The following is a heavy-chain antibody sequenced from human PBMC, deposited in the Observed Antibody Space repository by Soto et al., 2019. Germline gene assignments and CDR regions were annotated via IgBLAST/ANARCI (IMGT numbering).Heavy chain of an antibody. CDR1: GVSISSGGYY. J-gene: IGHJ4*02. CDR2: IYYSGST. Sequence: PSESLSLTCTVSGVSISSGGYYWSWIRQHPGKGLEWIGYIYYSGSTHYNPSLKSRLTISVDTSKNQFSLKLSSVTAADTAVYYCAGTSPPYSSSSYPRLFDSWGQGTLVTVSS. D-gene: IGHD6-13*01. V-gene: IGHV4-31*03. CDR3: AGTSPPYSSSSYPRLFDS.